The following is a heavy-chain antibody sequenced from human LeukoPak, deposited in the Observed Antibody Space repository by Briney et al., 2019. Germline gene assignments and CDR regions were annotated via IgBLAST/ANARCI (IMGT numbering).Heavy chain of an antibody. CDR3: ASSVLLWFGELPDY. D-gene: IGHD3-10*01. CDR2: IYHSGST. J-gene: IGHJ4*02. Sequence: SETLSLTCTVSGYSISSGYYWGWIRQPPGKGLEWIGSIYHSGSTYYNPSLKSRVTISVDTSKNQFSLKLSSVTAADTAVYYCASSVLLWFGELPDYWGQGTLVTVSS. V-gene: IGHV4-38-2*02. CDR1: GYSISSGYY.